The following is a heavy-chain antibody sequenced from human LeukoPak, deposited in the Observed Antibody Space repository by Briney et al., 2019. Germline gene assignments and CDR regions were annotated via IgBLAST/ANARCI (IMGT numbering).Heavy chain of an antibody. CDR3: ATGSHSSGVNY. D-gene: IGHD6-19*01. J-gene: IGHJ4*02. V-gene: IGHV3-48*02. CDR2: ISSNGKTI. CDR1: GFTFSSYN. Sequence: GSLRLSCATSGFTFSSYNMNWVRQAPGKGLEWVSFISSNGKTIHYADSVKGRFTISRDNAKNSLYLQMDSLRDDDTAVYHCATGSHSSGVNYWGQGTLVTVSS.